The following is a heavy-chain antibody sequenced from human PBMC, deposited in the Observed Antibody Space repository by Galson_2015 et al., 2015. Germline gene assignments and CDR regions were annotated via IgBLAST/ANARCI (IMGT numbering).Heavy chain of an antibody. J-gene: IGHJ3*02. V-gene: IGHV2-5*02. CDR3: AHIPYWLLSLDAFDI. CDR2: IYWDDDK. D-gene: IGHD3-9*01. Sequence: PALVKPTPTLTLTCTFSGFSLSTSGVGVGWIRQPPGKALEWLALIYWDDDKRYSPSLKSRLTITKDTSKNQVVLTMTNMDPVDTATYYCAHIPYWLLSLDAFDIWGQGTMVTVSS. CDR1: GFSLSTSGVG.